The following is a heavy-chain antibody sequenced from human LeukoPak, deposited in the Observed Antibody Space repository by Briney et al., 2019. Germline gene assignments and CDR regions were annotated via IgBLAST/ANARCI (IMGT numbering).Heavy chain of an antibody. V-gene: IGHV3-30*02. J-gene: IGHJ4*02. Sequence: GGSLRLSCAASEFSFSSSGMHWVRQAPGRGLEWVTFIRNDGSKKYYADSVKGRFTISRDNSKNTLYLQMNSLRAEDTAVYYCAKGDSYGYVRWGQGTLVTVSS. CDR2: IRNDGSKK. CDR3: AKGDSYGYVR. CDR1: EFSFSSSG. D-gene: IGHD5-18*01.